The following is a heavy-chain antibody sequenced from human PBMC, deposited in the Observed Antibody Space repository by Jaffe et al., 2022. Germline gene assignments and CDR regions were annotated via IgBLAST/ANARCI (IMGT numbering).Heavy chain of an antibody. D-gene: IGHD3-10*01. Sequence: EVQLVESGGGLVQPGGSLRLSCAASGFTFSSYEMNWVRQAPGKGLEWVSYISSSGSTIYYADSVKGRFTISRDNAKNSLYLQMNSLRAEDTAVYYCARDGSSYYYGSGGRWYFDYWGQGTLVTVSS. V-gene: IGHV3-48*03. CDR3: ARDGSSYYYGSGGRWYFDY. CDR1: GFTFSSYE. CDR2: ISSSGSTI. J-gene: IGHJ4*02.